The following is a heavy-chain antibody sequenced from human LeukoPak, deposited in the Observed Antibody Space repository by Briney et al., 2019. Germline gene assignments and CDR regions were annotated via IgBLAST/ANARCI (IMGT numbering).Heavy chain of an antibody. V-gene: IGHV4-59*01. D-gene: IGHD6-19*01. Sequence: SETLSLTCTVSGGSISGYFWTWIRQPPGKGLEWIGYIYYSGSTNYNPSLKSRVTISVDTSKNQFSLKLSSVTAADTAVYYCARAVAARRYFDYWGQGTLVTVSS. CDR2: IYYSGST. CDR3: ARAVAARRYFDY. J-gene: IGHJ4*02. CDR1: GGSISGYF.